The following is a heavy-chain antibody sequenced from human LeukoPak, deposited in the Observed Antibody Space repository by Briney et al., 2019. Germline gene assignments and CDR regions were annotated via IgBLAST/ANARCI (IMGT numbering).Heavy chain of an antibody. V-gene: IGHV3-48*01. CDR1: GFTFSSYS. CDR2: ISGSTSTI. CDR3: ARQRAGFTVTTSDY. Sequence: GGSLILSCAASGFTFSSYSMNWVRQAPGKGLEWVSYISGSTSTIYYADSVKGRFTISRDNAKNSLYPQMNSLRAEDTAVYYCARQRAGFTVTTSDYWGQGTLVTVSS. J-gene: IGHJ4*02. D-gene: IGHD4-17*01.